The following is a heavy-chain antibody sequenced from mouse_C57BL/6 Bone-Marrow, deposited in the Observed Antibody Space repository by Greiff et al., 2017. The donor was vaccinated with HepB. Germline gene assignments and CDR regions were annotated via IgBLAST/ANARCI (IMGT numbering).Heavy chain of an antibody. V-gene: IGHV1-81*01. CDR3: ARSDYYGSSHDY. J-gene: IGHJ2*01. Sequence: VQLQQSGAELARPGASVKLSCKASGYTFTSYGISWVKQRTGQGLEWIGEIYPRSGNTYYNEKFKGKATLTADKSSSTAYMGLRSLTSEDSAVYFCARSDYYGSSHDYWGQGTTLTVSS. CDR1: GYTFTSYG. CDR2: IYPRSGNT. D-gene: IGHD1-1*01.